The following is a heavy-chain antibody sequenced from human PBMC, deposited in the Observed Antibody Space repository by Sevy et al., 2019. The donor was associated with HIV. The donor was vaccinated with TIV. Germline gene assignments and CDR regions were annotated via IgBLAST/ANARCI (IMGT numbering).Heavy chain of an antibody. Sequence: GGSLRLSCAVSGFTFSSYGMHWVRQAPGKGLEWVAVISYDGSNKYYADSVKGRFTISRDNSKNTLYLQMNSLRAEDTAVYYCAKDMSDGNYDFWSGYSRRPDVWGQGTTVTVSS. CDR2: ISYDGSNK. J-gene: IGHJ6*02. V-gene: IGHV3-30*18. D-gene: IGHD3-3*01. CDR3: AKDMSDGNYDFWSGYSRRPDV. CDR1: GFTFSSYG.